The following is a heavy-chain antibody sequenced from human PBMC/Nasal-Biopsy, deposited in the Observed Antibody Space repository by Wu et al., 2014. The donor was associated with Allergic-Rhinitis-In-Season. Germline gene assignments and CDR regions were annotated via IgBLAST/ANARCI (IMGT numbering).Heavy chain of an antibody. CDR2: IYYSGSA. D-gene: IGHD2-2*01. CDR3: ARENRVPAAREGYYYYGMDV. J-gene: IGHJ6*02. V-gene: IGHV4-61*01. Sequence: TLSLTCTVSGGSISSGNYYWSWIRQPPGKGLEWIGYIYYSGSATYNPSLKTRVTISVDTSKNQFSLKLSSVTAADTAVYYCARENRVPAAREGYYYYGMDVWGQGTTVTVSS. CDR1: GGSISSGNYY.